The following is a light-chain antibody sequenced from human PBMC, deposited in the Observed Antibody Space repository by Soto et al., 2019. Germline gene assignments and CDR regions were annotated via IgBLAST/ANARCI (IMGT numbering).Light chain of an antibody. Sequence: QSALTQPASVSGSPGQSITISCTGTSSDVGSYNLVSWYQQRPGKAPKLMIYEVSKRPSGVSNRFSGSKSGNTASLTISGLQAEDEADYSCCSYAGSSTWLFGGGTKLTVL. V-gene: IGLV2-23*02. CDR2: EVS. CDR3: CSYAGSSTWL. J-gene: IGLJ3*02. CDR1: SSDVGSYNL.